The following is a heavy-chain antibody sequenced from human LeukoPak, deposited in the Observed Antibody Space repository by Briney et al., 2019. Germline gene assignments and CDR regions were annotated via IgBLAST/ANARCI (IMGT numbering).Heavy chain of an antibody. J-gene: IGHJ4*02. CDR3: ARGLIAAAGLLNY. CDR2: ISSNGGST. CDR1: GFTFSSYG. V-gene: IGHV3-64*01. Sequence: AGGSLRLSCAASGFTFSSYGMHWVRQAPGKGLEYVSTISSNGGSTYYANSVKGRFTISRDNSKNTLYLQMGSLRAEDMAVYYCARGLIAAAGLLNYWGQGTLVTVSS. D-gene: IGHD6-13*01.